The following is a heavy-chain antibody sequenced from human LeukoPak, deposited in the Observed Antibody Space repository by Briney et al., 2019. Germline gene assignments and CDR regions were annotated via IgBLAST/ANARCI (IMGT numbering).Heavy chain of an antibody. CDR3: ARGHCSGGSCPLWELIEIIDY. J-gene: IGHJ4*02. CDR1: GGTFSSYT. D-gene: IGHD2-15*01. V-gene: IGHV1-69*02. CDR2: IIPIFGIA. Sequence: ASVNVSCTASGGTFSSYTISWVRQAPGQGLEWMGRIIPIFGIANYAQKFQGRVTITADKSTSAAYMELSSLRSEDTAVYYCARGHCSGGSCPLWELIEIIDYWGQGTLVTVSS.